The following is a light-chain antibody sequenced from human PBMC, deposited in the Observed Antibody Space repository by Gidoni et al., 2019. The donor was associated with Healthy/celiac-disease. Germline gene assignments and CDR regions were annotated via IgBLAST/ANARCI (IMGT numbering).Light chain of an antibody. CDR2: AAS. J-gene: IGKJ4*01. V-gene: IGKV1-39*01. CDR3: QQSYSTLLT. Sequence: DIQMTQSPSSLSASVGDRVTITCRASQNISSYLNWYQQKPGKAPKLLIYAASSLQSGVPSRFSGSGSGTGFTLTMSSLQPEDFATYYCQQSYSTLLTFGGGTKVEIK. CDR1: QNISSY.